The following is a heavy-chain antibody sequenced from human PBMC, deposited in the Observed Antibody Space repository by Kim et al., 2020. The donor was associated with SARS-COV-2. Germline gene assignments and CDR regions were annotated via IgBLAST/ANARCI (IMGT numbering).Heavy chain of an antibody. CDR3: ARDAVWGSGVEDGMDV. V-gene: IGHV3-20*01. Sequence: DSVKGRFTIARDDAKNSLYLQMDSLRAEDTALYHCARDAVWGSGVEDGMDVWGQGTTVTVSS. J-gene: IGHJ6*02. D-gene: IGHD3-10*01.